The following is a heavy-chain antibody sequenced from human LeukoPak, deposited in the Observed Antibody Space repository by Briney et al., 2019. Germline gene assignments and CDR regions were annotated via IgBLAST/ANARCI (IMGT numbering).Heavy chain of an antibody. J-gene: IGHJ3*02. V-gene: IGHV1-18*01. Sequence: GASVKVSCKASGYTFTSYGISWVRQAPGQGLEWMGWISAYNGNTNYAQKLQGRVTMTTDTSTSTAYMELRSLRSDDTAVYYCARVEDCSSTSCYGAFDIWGQGTMVTVSS. CDR3: ARVEDCSSTSCYGAFDI. CDR1: GYTFTSYG. D-gene: IGHD2-2*01. CDR2: ISAYNGNT.